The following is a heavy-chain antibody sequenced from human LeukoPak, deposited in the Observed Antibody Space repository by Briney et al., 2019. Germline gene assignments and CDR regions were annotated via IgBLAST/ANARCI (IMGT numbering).Heavy chain of an antibody. D-gene: IGHD3-10*01. CDR3: AGSYGSGSYYAY. J-gene: IGHJ4*02. Sequence: GGSLRLSCAASGLTFSDYYMSWIRQAPGKGLEWVSYISSSGSTIYYADSVKGRFTISRDNAKNSLYLQMNSLRAEDTAVYYCAGSYGSGSYYAYWGQGTLVTVSS. CDR2: ISSSGSTI. V-gene: IGHV3-11*04. CDR1: GLTFSDYY.